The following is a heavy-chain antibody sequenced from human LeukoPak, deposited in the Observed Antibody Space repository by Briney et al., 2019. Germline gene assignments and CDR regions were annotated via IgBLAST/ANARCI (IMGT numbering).Heavy chain of an antibody. CDR1: GSSISSSSYY. Sequence: SETLSLTCTVSGSSISSSSYYWGWIHQAPGKGLEWIGSIYYNGTTDYNPSLRSPVTISVDTSKDQFSLKLSSVTAADTAMYYCAREIRIGGYYYYYMDVWGKGTTVTVSS. CDR2: IYYNGTT. V-gene: IGHV4-39*07. D-gene: IGHD3-10*01. J-gene: IGHJ6*03. CDR3: AREIRIGGYYYYYMDV.